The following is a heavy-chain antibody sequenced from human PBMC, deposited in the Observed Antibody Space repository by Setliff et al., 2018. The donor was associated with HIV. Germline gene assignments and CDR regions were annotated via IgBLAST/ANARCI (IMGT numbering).Heavy chain of an antibody. V-gene: IGHV3-33*01. CDR2: IWYDGSNK. CDR3: ARLGHCYGGGCNFDTFDV. Sequence: GGSLRLSCAASGFTFSSYGMHWVRQAPGKGLEWVAVIWYDGSNKYYADSVKGRFTISRDNSKNTLYLQMNSLRAEDTAVYYCARLGHCYGGGCNFDTFDVWGQGTMVTVSS. D-gene: IGHD2-15*01. CDR1: GFTFSSYG. J-gene: IGHJ3*01.